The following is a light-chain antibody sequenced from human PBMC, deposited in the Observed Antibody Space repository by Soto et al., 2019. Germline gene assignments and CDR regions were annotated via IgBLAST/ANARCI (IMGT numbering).Light chain of an antibody. CDR3: QQYGSFSIT. V-gene: IGKV3-20*01. CDR1: QSVSSTY. CDR2: GAS. J-gene: IGKJ5*01. Sequence: ENVLTQSPGTLSLPPGERATLSCRASQSVSSTYLAWYQQKPGQAPRLLIYGASSRATGIPDRFSGSGSGTDFTLTISRLEPEDFAVYYCQQYGSFSITFGQGTRLEIK.